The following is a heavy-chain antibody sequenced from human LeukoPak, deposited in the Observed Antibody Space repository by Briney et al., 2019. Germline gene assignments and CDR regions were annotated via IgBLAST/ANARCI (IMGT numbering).Heavy chain of an antibody. CDR1: GFTFSDYY. D-gene: IGHD5-18*01. J-gene: IGHJ4*02. V-gene: IGHV3-11*06. Sequence: GGSLRLSCAASGFTFSDYYMSWIRQAPGKGLEWVSYISSSSSYTNYADSVKGRFTISRDNAKNSLYLQMNSLRAEDTAVYYCARRGSVDTALSDYWGQGTLVTVSS. CDR3: ARRGSVDTALSDY. CDR2: ISSSSSYT.